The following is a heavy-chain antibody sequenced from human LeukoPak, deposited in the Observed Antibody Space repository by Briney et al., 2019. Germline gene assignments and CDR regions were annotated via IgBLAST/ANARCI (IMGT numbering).Heavy chain of an antibody. D-gene: IGHD3-16*01. CDR2: IYHSGST. CDR1: GYSISSGYY. J-gene: IGHJ6*03. Sequence: PSETLSLTCAVSGYSISSGYYWGWIRQPPGKGLEWIGSIYHSGSTYYNPSLKSRVTISVDTSKNQFSLKPSSVTAADTAVYYCASVWYMDVWGKGTTVTVSS. CDR3: ASVWYMDV. V-gene: IGHV4-38-2*01.